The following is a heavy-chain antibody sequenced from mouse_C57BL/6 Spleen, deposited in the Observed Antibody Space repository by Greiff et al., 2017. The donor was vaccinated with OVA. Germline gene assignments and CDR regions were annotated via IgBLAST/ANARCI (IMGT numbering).Heavy chain of an antibody. CDR2: IYPGDGDT. J-gene: IGHJ2*01. Sequence: QVQLKESGAELVKPGASVKISCKASGYAFSSYWMNWVKQRPGKGLEWIGQIYPGDGDTNYNGKFKGKATLTADKSSSTAYMQLSSLTSEDSAVYFCARRDSSGGDYWGQGTTLTVSS. CDR3: ARRDSSGGDY. CDR1: GYAFSSYW. D-gene: IGHD3-2*02. V-gene: IGHV1-80*01.